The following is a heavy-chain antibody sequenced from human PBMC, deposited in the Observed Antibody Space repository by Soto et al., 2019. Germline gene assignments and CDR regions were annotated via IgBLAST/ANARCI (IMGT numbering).Heavy chain of an antibody. CDR1: GFTGFAFSAYW. D-gene: IGHD3-10*01. CDR3: ATWFGQLGSF. CDR2: IKQDGSEI. V-gene: IGHV3-7*05. Sequence: EVQLVESGGGLAQPGGSLRLSCVGSGFTGFAFSAYWMAWVRQAPGKGLEWVANIKQDGSEIHYVDSVKGRFTISRDNAKKSLSLQKNSLRAEDTAVYYCATWFGQLGSFWGEGTLVTVSS. J-gene: IGHJ1*01.